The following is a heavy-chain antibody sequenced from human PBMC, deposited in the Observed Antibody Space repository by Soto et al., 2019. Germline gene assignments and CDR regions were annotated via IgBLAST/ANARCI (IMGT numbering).Heavy chain of an antibody. V-gene: IGHV4-59*08. CDR2: IYYTGST. J-gene: IGHJ5*02. Sequence: PSETLSLTCTVSGGSLNTYYWSWIRQPPGEGLEWIGFIYYTGSTNYNPSLRSRVTISVDTSKNQFSLELTSVTAADTALYYCARAPYYNFWSGYADNWFDPWGQGTLVTVSS. D-gene: IGHD3-3*01. CDR1: GGSLNTYY. CDR3: ARAPYYNFWSGYADNWFDP.